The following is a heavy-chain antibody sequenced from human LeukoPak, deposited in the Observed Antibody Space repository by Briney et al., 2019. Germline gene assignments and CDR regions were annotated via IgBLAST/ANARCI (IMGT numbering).Heavy chain of an antibody. V-gene: IGHV3-23*01. CDR3: AKWGDYDVLTGYYVSDF. D-gene: IGHD3-9*01. CDR1: GFIFSNYA. CDR2: ISGRSGST. Sequence: GASLTLSCAASGFIFSNYAMYWVRQAPGKGLEWVSAISGRSGSTYYADSVKGRFTISRDSSKNTLYLQMNSLRADDTAVYYCAKWGDYDVLTGYYVSDFWGQGTLVTVSS. J-gene: IGHJ4*02.